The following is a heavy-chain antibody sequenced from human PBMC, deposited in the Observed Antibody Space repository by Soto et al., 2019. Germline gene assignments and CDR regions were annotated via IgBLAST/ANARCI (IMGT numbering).Heavy chain of an antibody. J-gene: IGHJ3*02. V-gene: IGHV2-70*01. CDR1: GLSSSTSEMC. CDR2: IDWDGDK. Sequence: ESGPTLVNPTQTLTLTCTFSGLSSSTSEMCVSWIRQPPGRALEWLALIDWDGDKYYNTSLKTRLRISKDTSKNQVVLTMTNMDPADTATYFCARIRGVGVVLDAYDIWGQGTLVTVSS. D-gene: IGHD3-16*01. CDR3: ARIRGVGVVLDAYDI.